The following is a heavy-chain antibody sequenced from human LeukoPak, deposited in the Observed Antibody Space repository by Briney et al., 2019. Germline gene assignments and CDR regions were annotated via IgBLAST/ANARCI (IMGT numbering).Heavy chain of an antibody. J-gene: IGHJ4*02. Sequence: PGGSLRLSCAASGFTFSSYGMHRVRQAPGKGLEWVAVIWYDGSNKYYADSVKGRFTISRDNSKNTLYLQMNSLRAEDTAVYYCARDLHYEVGGFDYWGQGTLVTVS. CDR3: ARDLHYEVGGFDY. V-gene: IGHV3-33*01. D-gene: IGHD4-17*01. CDR2: IWYDGSNK. CDR1: GFTFSSYG.